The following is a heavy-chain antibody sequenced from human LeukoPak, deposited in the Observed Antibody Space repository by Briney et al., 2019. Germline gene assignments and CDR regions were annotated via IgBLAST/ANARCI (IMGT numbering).Heavy chain of an antibody. CDR1: GFTFDDYA. CDR3: ARYGDYAREGVVFDY. V-gene: IGHV3-20*04. J-gene: IGHJ4*02. Sequence: GGSLRLSCAASGFTFDDYALSWVRQAPGKGLEWVSSINWNAGSTSYADSVRGRFTISRDNARNSLYLQMNSLRAEDTAVYYCARYGDYAREGVVFDYWGQGTLVTVSS. D-gene: IGHD4-17*01. CDR2: INWNAGST.